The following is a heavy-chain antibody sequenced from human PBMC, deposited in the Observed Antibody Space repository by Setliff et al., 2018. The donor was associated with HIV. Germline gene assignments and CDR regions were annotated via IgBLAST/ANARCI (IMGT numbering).Heavy chain of an antibody. CDR3: ARIDGEAADTNY. CDR1: GNSISSGYY. CDR2: IYHTGST. J-gene: IGHJ4*02. D-gene: IGHD6-13*01. V-gene: IGHV4-38-2*01. Sequence: SETLSLTCVVSGNSISSGYYWGWVRQPPGKGLEWIGSIYHTGSTYYNPSLKGRVTISVDTSKNQFSLKLTSLTAADTAVYYCARIDGEAADTNYWGQGARVTVSS.